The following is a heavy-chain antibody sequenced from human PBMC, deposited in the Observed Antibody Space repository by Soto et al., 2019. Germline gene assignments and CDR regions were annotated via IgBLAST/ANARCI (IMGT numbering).Heavy chain of an antibody. CDR1: GGTFSSYA. V-gene: IGHV1-69*06. J-gene: IGHJ4*02. Sequence: KVSCKASGGTFSSYAISWVRQAPGQGLEWMGGIIPIFGTANYAQKFQGRVTITADKSTSTAYMELSSLRSEDTAVYYCARDWSSSGWYDYWGQGTLVTVSS. CDR2: IIPIFGTA. CDR3: ARDWSSSGWYDY. D-gene: IGHD6-19*01.